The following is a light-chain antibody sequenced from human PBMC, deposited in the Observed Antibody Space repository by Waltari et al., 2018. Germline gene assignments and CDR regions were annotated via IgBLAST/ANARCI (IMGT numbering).Light chain of an antibody. V-gene: IGLV8-61*01. Sequence: QTVVTQEPSFSVSPGGTVTLTCGLVSGSVSNGYYTSWYQQTPGQAPRTVIYNTNPRSSGVPDRFSGSILGNKAALTITGAQSDDESDYYCLLFMGNGIWVFGGGTKLTVL. J-gene: IGLJ3*02. CDR1: SGSVSNGYY. CDR3: LLFMGNGIWV. CDR2: NTN.